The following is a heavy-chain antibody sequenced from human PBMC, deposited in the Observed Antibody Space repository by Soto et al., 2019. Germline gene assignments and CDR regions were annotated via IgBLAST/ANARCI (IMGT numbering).Heavy chain of an antibody. CDR3: AKDRYSSSPYYFDY. CDR2: ISASGSAK. V-gene: IGHV3-7*03. D-gene: IGHD6-6*01. J-gene: IGHJ4*02. Sequence: GGSLRLSCAASGFTFSSYWMTWLRQAPGKGLEWVADISASGSAKYYVDSVKGRFTISRDNSKNTLYLQMNSLRAEDTAVYYCAKDRYSSSPYYFDYWGQGTLVTVSS. CDR1: GFTFSSYW.